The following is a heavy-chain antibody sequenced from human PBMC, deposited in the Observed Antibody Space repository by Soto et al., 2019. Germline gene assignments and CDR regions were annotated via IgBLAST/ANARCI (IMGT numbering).Heavy chain of an antibody. V-gene: IGHV1-2*02. CDR1: GYTFAGYY. D-gene: IGHD4-17*01. Sequence: QVQLVQSGAEVKKPGASVKVSCKTSGYTFAGYYIHWVRQAPGQGLEWMGWINSNSGGTTYPQKFQGRVTMTRDTSISTAYMELSSLRSDDTAVYYCAREKDYGDYSAFDPWGQGTLVTVSS. CDR3: AREKDYGDYSAFDP. J-gene: IGHJ5*02. CDR2: INSNSGGT.